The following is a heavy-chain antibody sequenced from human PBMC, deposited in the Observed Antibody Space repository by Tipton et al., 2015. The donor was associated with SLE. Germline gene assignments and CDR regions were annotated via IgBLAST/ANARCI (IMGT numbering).Heavy chain of an antibody. Sequence: QLVQSGGGVVQPGGSLRLSCAASGFTFSSYGMHWVRQAPGKGLEWVAFIRYDGSNKYYADSVKGRFTISRDNSKNTLYLQMNSLRAEDTAVYYCANRELGKGYYYYGMDVWGQGTTVTVSS. V-gene: IGHV3-30*02. D-gene: IGHD3-3*02. J-gene: IGHJ6*02. CDR2: IRYDGSNK. CDR1: GFTFSSYG. CDR3: ANRELGKGYYYYGMDV.